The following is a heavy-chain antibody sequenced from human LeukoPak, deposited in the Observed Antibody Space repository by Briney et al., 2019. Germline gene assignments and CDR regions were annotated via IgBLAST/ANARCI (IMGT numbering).Heavy chain of an antibody. D-gene: IGHD6-19*01. Sequence: GGSLRLSCAASGFTFSSYGMHWVRPAPGKGLAWVAFIRYDGSNKYYADSVKGRITISRDNSKNTLYLQMNSLRAEDTAVHYCAKRGIAVADYWGQGTLVTVSS. CDR3: AKRGIAVADY. J-gene: IGHJ4*02. CDR2: IRYDGSNK. CDR1: GFTFSSYG. V-gene: IGHV3-30*02.